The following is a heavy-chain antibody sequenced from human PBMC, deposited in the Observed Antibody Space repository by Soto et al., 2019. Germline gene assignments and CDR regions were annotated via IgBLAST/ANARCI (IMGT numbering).Heavy chain of an antibody. CDR2: IYYSGST. D-gene: IGHD6-13*01. CDR3: ARDHHHSLAAAGPFDY. Sequence: SETLSLTCTVSGGSISSSSYYWGWIRQPPGKGLEWIGSIYYSGSTYYNPSLKSRVTISVDTSKNQFSLKLSSVTAADTAVYYCARDHHHSLAAAGPFDYWGQGTLVTVSS. V-gene: IGHV4-39*07. J-gene: IGHJ4*02. CDR1: GGSISSSSYY.